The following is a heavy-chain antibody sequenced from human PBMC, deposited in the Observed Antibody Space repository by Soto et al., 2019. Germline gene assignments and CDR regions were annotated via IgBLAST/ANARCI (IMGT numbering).Heavy chain of an antibody. CDR1: GFTFSSYG. Sequence: GGSLRLSCAASGFTFSSYGMHWVRQAPGKGLEWVAVISYDGSNKYYADSVKGRFTISRDNSKNTLYLQMNSLRAEDTAVYYCAKDWIYYDILTGYYEKGAPDYWGQGTLVTVSS. CDR3: AKDWIYYDILTGYYEKGAPDY. CDR2: ISYDGSNK. V-gene: IGHV3-30*18. J-gene: IGHJ4*02. D-gene: IGHD3-9*01.